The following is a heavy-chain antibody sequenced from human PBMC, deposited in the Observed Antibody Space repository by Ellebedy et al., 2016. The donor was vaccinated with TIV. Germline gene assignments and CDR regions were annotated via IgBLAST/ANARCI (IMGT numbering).Heavy chain of an antibody. CDR1: GYTFTSSY. CDR2: INPSGGGT. J-gene: IGHJ6*02. V-gene: IGHV1-46*01. Sequence: AASVKVSCKASGYTFTSSYMHWVRQAPGQGLAGMGLINPSGGGTTYAHKLQGRVTMTRDTSTSTVYMELSSLRSEDTAVYYCARARIDRPLGVWGQGPTVTVSS. CDR3: ARARIDRPLGV.